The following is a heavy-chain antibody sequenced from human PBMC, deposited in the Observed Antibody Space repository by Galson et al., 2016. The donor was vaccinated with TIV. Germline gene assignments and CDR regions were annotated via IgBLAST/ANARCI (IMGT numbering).Heavy chain of an antibody. CDR2: IRSFFDGGTT. V-gene: IGHV3-15*01. Sequence: SLRLSCAASGLTFSNTWMSWVRQAPGKGLEWVGHIRSFFDGGTTEYAAPVKGRFTIFRDDAQRTMYLQMNGLNTEDTAVYYCTAANWGFFWADYWGHGTLVTVSS. CDR3: TAANWGFFWADY. D-gene: IGHD7-27*01. CDR1: GLTFSNTW. J-gene: IGHJ4*01.